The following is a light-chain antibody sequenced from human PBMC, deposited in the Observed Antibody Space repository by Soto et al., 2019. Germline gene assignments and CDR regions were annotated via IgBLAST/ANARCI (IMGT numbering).Light chain of an antibody. V-gene: IGKV1D-12*01. Sequence: DIQVTQSPSSVSASVGDRVTITCRASQDINNWLAWYQQKPGKAPKLLIYTTSNLQSGVPSRFSGSGSGTDFTLTINSLQPEDFATYYCQQANSFPLTFGGGTKVAIK. CDR2: TTS. J-gene: IGKJ4*01. CDR1: QDINNW. CDR3: QQANSFPLT.